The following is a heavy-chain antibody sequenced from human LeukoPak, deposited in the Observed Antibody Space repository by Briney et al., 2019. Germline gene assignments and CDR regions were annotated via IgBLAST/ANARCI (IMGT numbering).Heavy chain of an antibody. J-gene: IGHJ3*02. V-gene: IGHV4-39*07. Sequence: SETLSLTYTVSGGSISSNTYYWGWIRQPPGKGLEWIGSIYYSGTTYYNPSLKSRVTIAVETSKNQFSLKLSSVTAADKAVYYCARSCRILDIVATIRARLGGNGFDIWGQGTMVTVSS. CDR2: IYYSGTT. D-gene: IGHD5-12*01. CDR3: ARSCRILDIVATIRARLGGNGFDI. CDR1: GGSISSNTYY.